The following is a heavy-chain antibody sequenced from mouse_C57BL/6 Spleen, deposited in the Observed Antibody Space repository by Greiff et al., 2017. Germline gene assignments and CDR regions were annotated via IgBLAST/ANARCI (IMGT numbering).Heavy chain of an antibody. CDR1: GYTFTDYE. Sequence: QVQLQQSGAELVRPGASVTLSCKASGYTFTDYEMHWVKQTPVHGLEWIGAIDPETGGTAYNQKFKGKAILTADKSSSTAYMELRSLTSEDSAVYYCTPRARRGYFDVWGTGTTVTVSS. CDR3: TPRARRGYFDV. CDR2: IDPETGGT. V-gene: IGHV1-15*01. J-gene: IGHJ1*03.